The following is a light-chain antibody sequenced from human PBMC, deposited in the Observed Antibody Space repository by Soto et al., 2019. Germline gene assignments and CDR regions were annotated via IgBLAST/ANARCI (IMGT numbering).Light chain of an antibody. V-gene: IGLV2-14*01. J-gene: IGLJ2*01. CDR1: SSDVGGYDY. Sequence: QSALTQPASVSGSPGQSITISCTGTSSDVGGYDYVSWYQQHPDKAPKLMIYEVSNRPSGVSHRFSGSKSGNTASLTISGLQAEDEADYYCSSYARSNSLVFGGGTKLTVL. CDR3: SSYARSNSLV. CDR2: EVS.